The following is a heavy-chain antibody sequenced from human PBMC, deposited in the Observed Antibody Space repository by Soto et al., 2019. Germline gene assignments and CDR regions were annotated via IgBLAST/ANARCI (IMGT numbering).Heavy chain of an antibody. CDR1: GFPFRSYG. D-gene: IGHD3-16*01. J-gene: IGHJ4*02. V-gene: IGHV3-30*18. Sequence: GGGPRLSCAAPGFPFRSYGLHWGRQAPGKGLEWVAVISYDGSNKYYADSVKGRFTISRDNSKNTLYLQMNSLRAEDTAVYYCAKDLGEVIDYWGQGTLVTVSS. CDR2: ISYDGSNK. CDR3: AKDLGEVIDY.